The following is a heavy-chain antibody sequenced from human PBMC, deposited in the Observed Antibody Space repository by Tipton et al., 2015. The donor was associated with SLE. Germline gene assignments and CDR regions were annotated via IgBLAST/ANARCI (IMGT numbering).Heavy chain of an antibody. CDR2: ISGSGGST. CDR3: AKDYGDLYNWFDP. J-gene: IGHJ5*02. Sequence: SLRLSCAASAFTFNNYAMNWVRQAPGKGLEWVSSISGSGGSTYHADSVKGRFTISRDNSKNTLYMQMNSLRAEDSAVYYCAKDYGDLYNWFDPWGQGTLVTVSS. D-gene: IGHD4-17*01. CDR1: AFTFNNYA. V-gene: IGHV3-23*01.